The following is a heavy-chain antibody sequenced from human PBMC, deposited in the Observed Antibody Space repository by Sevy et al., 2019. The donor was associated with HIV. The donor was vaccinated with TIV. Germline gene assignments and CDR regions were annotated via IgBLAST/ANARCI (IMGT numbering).Heavy chain of an antibody. CDR1: GFTFSGYA. Sequence: GGSLRLSCAASGFTFSGYAMNWVRQAPGKGLEWVSAINGKGRSTHYADSVEGRLTISRDNSKNTLYLQMNSLRAEDTAVYYYAKTINSGGGVVPAANYYYYGLDVWGQGTTVTVSS. CDR3: AKTINSGGGVVPAANYYYYGLDV. J-gene: IGHJ6*02. CDR2: INGKGRST. D-gene: IGHD2-2*01. V-gene: IGHV3-23*01.